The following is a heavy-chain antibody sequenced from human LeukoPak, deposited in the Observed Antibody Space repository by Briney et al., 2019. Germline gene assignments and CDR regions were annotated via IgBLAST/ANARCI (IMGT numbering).Heavy chain of an antibody. J-gene: IGHJ4*02. CDR2: ISSSGSTI. Sequence: GGSLRLSCAASGFTFSDYYMSWIRQAPGKGLEWVSYISSSGSTICYADSVKGRFTISRDNAKNSLYLQMNSLRAEDTAVYYCARDLGDYYDSSGYPPPLNYWGQGTLVTVSS. CDR3: ARDLGDYYDSSGYPPPLNY. V-gene: IGHV3-11*01. CDR1: GFTFSDYY. D-gene: IGHD3-22*01.